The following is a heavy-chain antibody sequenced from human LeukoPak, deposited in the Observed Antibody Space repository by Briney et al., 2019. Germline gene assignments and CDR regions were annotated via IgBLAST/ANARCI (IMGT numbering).Heavy chain of an antibody. V-gene: IGHV1-46*01. CDR1: GYTFIIYY. CDR3: ARDPRYSSSWWSHDPEYYFDY. D-gene: IGHD6-13*01. J-gene: IGHJ4*02. Sequence: ASVKVSCTASGYTFIIYYMHWVRQAPGQGLEWMGIINPSGGSTSYAQKFQGRVTMTRDTSTSTVYMELSSLRSEDTAVYYCARDPRYSSSWWSHDPEYYFDYWGQGTLVTVSS. CDR2: INPSGGST.